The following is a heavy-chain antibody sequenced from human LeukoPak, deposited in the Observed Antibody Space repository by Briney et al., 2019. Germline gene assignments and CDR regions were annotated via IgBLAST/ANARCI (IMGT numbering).Heavy chain of an antibody. V-gene: IGHV5-51*01. Sequence: KPGESLKISCKGSGYSFTSYWIGWVRQMPGKGLEWMGIIYPGDSDTRYSPSFQGQVTISADKSISTAYLQWSSLKASDTAMYYFARGTYYYDSSGYPMGDYWGQGTLVTVSS. CDR3: ARGTYYYDSSGYPMGDY. J-gene: IGHJ4*02. CDR1: GYSFTSYW. D-gene: IGHD3-22*01. CDR2: IYPGDSDT.